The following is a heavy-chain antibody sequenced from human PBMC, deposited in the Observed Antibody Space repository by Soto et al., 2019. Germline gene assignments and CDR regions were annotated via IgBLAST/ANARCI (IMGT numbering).Heavy chain of an antibody. Sequence: QVQMVQSGAEVKKPGSSVKVSCKASGGTFSSYAISWVRQAPGQGLEWMGGIIPIFGTTTYAQKFQGRVTITAAKSTGTAYMALSSLRSEDTAVYFCAREGYNYGQSRYHYYAMDVWGQGTTVTVSS. CDR3: AREGYNYGQSRYHYYAMDV. CDR2: IIPIFGTT. V-gene: IGHV1-69*06. D-gene: IGHD5-18*01. J-gene: IGHJ6*02. CDR1: GGTFSSYA.